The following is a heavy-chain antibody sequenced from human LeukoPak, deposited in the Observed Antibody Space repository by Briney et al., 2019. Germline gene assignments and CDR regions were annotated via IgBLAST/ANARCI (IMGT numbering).Heavy chain of an antibody. D-gene: IGHD5-18*01. J-gene: IGHJ4*02. Sequence: GGSLRLSCAVSGFIFSSSAMSWVRQAPGKGLEWVAVMSYDGSSKYYADSVKGRFTISRDNSKDTLFLQMDSLRAEDTAVYYCARDRYSYGHYYFDYWGQGTLVTVSS. CDR3: ARDRYSYGHYYFDY. V-gene: IGHV3-30*14. CDR2: MSYDGSSK. CDR1: GFIFSSSA.